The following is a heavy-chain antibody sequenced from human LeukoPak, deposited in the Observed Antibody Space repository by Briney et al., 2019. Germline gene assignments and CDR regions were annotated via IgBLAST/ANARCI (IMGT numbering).Heavy chain of an antibody. V-gene: IGHV3-30-3*01. CDR3: ARSGYYDSNWFDP. Sequence: PGRSLRLSCAASGFTLSSYAMHWVRQAPGKGLEWVAVISYDGSNKYYADSVKGRFTISRDNSKSTLYLQMNSLRAEDTAVYYCARSGYYDSNWFDPWGQGTLVTVSS. J-gene: IGHJ5*02. D-gene: IGHD3-22*01. CDR2: ISYDGSNK. CDR1: GFTLSSYA.